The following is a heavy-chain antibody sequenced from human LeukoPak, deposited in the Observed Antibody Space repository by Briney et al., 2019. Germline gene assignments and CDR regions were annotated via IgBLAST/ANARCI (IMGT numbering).Heavy chain of an antibody. J-gene: IGHJ4*02. V-gene: IGHV1-46*01. CDR3: ARDSGMVRGTVDY. CDR2: IIPSGGRT. D-gene: IGHD3-10*01. Sequence: GSVKVSCKSSGYTFTSYYMYWVRQAPGQGLEWMGIIIPSGGRTSYAQRFQGRVTMTRDTSTSIVYMELSSLRSEDTAVYYCARDSGMVRGTVDYWGQGTLVTVSS. CDR1: GYTFTSYY.